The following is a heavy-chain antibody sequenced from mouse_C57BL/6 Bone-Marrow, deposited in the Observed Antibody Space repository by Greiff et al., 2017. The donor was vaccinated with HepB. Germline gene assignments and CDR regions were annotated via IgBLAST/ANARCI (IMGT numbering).Heavy chain of an antibody. CDR3: ARGDSSGSLYFDY. J-gene: IGHJ2*01. D-gene: IGHD3-2*02. CDR1: GFTFSDYY. CDR2: ISNGGGST. Sequence: EVKVEESGGGLVQPGGSLKLSCAASGFTFSDYYMYWVRQTPEKRLEWVAYISNGGGSTYYPDTVKGRFTISRDNAKNTLYLQMSRLKSEDTAMYYCARGDSSGSLYFDYWGQGTTLTVSS. V-gene: IGHV5-12*01.